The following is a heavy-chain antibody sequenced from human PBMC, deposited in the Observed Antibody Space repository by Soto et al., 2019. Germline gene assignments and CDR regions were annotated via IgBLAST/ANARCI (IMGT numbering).Heavy chain of an antibody. CDR1: GFTFRDYF. CDR2: SRSKDHSYTT. CDR3: AADIVGTGSY. Sequence: EVQVMESGGGLVQPGGSLRLSCEASGFTFRDYFMDLVRQAPGKGLEWVGRSRSKDHSYTTEYAASVKGRFTISRDDSQNSVHLQMNSLKTEDTAVYYCAADIVGTGSYWGQGTLVTVSS. V-gene: IGHV3-72*01. J-gene: IGHJ4*02. D-gene: IGHD5-12*01.